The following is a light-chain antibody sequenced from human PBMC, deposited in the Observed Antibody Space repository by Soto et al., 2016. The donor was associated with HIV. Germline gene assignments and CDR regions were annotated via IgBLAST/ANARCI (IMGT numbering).Light chain of an antibody. CDR2: KAS. Sequence: DIQMTQSPSTLSAFVGDRVTITCRAGQSISKWLAWFQEKPGKAPKVLIHKASSLQSGVPSRFGGSGSGTQFTLTISSLQPEDFATYYCLQDYNYPWTFGQGTKVEI. V-gene: IGKV1-5*03. CDR3: LQDYNYPWT. CDR1: QSISKW. J-gene: IGKJ1*01.